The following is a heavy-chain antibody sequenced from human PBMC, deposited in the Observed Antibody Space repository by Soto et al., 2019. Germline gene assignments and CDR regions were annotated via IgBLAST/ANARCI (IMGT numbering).Heavy chain of an antibody. CDR3: ARDPIADDWGPLGYYYYYMDV. D-gene: IGHD3-16*01. CDR1: GFTFSSYG. Sequence: GGSLRLSCAASGFTFSSYGMHWVRQAPGKGLEWVAVIWYDGSNKYYADSVKGRFTISRDNSKNTLYLQMNSLRAEDTAVYYCARDPIADDWGPLGYYYYYMDVWGKGTTVTVSS. CDR2: IWYDGSNK. J-gene: IGHJ6*03. V-gene: IGHV3-33*01.